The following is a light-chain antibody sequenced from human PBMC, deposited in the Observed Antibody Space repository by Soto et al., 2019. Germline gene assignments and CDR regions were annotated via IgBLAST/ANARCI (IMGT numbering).Light chain of an antibody. CDR3: QQYNDWLWT. CDR1: QSVTYN. V-gene: IGKV3-15*01. J-gene: IGKJ1*01. CDR2: GAS. Sequence: ETTLRQCPSTLAASPEERVTLSCRATQSVTYNLAWYQQKPGQAPRLLIYGASTRPTGIPARFSGRGSGTEFTLTITSLQSEDFAVYYCQQYNDWLWTFGQRAKV.